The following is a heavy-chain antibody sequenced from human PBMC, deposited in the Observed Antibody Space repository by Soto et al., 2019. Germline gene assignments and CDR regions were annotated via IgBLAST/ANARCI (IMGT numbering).Heavy chain of an antibody. CDR3: ARDQVAKWAPGSAMVNYYYGMDA. CDR2: IRVYDGDT. D-gene: IGHD5-18*01. Sequence: ASVKVSCKASGYTFTSYGISWVRQAPGQGLEWMGWIRVYDGDTNYAQNFQGRVTMTTDTSTSTAYMEMRSLRSDDTAVYYCARDQVAKWAPGSAMVNYYYGMDAWGQGTTVTVSS. V-gene: IGHV1-18*04. CDR1: GYTFTSYG. J-gene: IGHJ6*02.